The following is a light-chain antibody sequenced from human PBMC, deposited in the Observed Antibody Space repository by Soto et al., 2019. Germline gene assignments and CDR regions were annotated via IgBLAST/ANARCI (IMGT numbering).Light chain of an antibody. J-gene: IGKJ1*01. CDR1: QSVRSN. CDR3: QQYNNWPRT. CDR2: DAS. Sequence: EMVMTQSPAPLSVSPGERATLSCRASQSVRSNLAWYQQKPGQAPRLLIYDASTRATGIPARFSGSGSGTEFTLTISSLQSEDFAVYYCQQYNNWPRTFGQGTKVEIK. V-gene: IGKV3-15*01.